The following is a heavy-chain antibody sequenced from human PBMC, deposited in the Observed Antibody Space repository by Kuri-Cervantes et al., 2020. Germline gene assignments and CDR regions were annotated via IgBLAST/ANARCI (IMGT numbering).Heavy chain of an antibody. D-gene: IGHD3-10*01. CDR3: ARGGNGYGFGELDY. CDR2: IYHSGSTNYNSGST. CDR1: GGSINTCY. V-gene: IGHV4-59*12. Sequence: SETLSLTCTVSGGSINTCYWSWIRQPPGKGLEWIGNIYHSGSTNYNSGSTNYNPSLKSRVTISVDTSKKQFSLKLSSVTAADTAVYYCARGGNGYGFGELDYWGQGTLVTVSS. J-gene: IGHJ4*02.